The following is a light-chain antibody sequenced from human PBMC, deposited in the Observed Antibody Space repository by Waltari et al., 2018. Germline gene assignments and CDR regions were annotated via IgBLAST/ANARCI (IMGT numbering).Light chain of an antibody. J-gene: IGLJ3*02. CDR2: DVS. CDR3: CSFTSRSTWV. CDR1: SSDVGGYNY. V-gene: IGLV2-14*03. Sequence: QSALTQPASVSGSPGQSITISCTGTSSDVGGYNYVSWYQHHPGKVPKLLIFDVSHRPSGVSHRFSGSKSGNTASLTISGLQAEDESDYYCCSFTSRSTWVFGGGTKLTVL.